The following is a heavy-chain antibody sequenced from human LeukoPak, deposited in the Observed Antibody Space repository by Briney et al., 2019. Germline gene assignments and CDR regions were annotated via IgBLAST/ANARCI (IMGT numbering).Heavy chain of an antibody. CDR2: ISYDGSNK. V-gene: IGHV3-30-3*01. D-gene: IGHD5-12*01. J-gene: IGHJ4*02. CDR1: GFTFSSYA. CDR3: ARGARGYSAYDADFDY. Sequence: PGGSLRLSCAASGFTFSSYAMHWVRQAPGKGLEWVAVISYDGSNKYYADSVKGRFTISRDNSKNTLYLQMNSLRAEDTAVYYCARGARGYSAYDADFDYWGQGTLVTVSS.